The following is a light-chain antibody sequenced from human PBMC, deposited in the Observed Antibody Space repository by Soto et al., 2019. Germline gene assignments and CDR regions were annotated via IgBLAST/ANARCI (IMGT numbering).Light chain of an antibody. CDR1: QSVSSN. Sequence: EIVMTQSPATLSVSPGERATLSCRASQSVSSNLAWYQQKPGQAPRLLIYGASTRATGIPARFSGSGSGTEFTLTISSLRSEDSAVYYCKKCNNWPRYTFGKGTKLEI. V-gene: IGKV3-15*01. CDR2: GAS. J-gene: IGKJ2*01. CDR3: KKCNNWPRYT.